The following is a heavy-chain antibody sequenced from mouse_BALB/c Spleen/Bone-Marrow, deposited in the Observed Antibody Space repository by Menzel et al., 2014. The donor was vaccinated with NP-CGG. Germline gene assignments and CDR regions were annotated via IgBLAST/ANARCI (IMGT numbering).Heavy chain of an antibody. V-gene: IGHV5-6-5*01. Sequence: EVMLVESGGGLVKPGGSLKLSCAASGFSFRGYAMPWVRQTPERRLEWVASIISGGNTYYPDSVKGRFTISRDNARTIIYLQMSSLTSEDTAMYYCARGPSYGNYLYYALDYWGQGTSVTVSS. D-gene: IGHD2-10*02. CDR2: IISGGNT. CDR3: ARGPSYGNYLYYALDY. CDR1: GFSFRGYA. J-gene: IGHJ4*01.